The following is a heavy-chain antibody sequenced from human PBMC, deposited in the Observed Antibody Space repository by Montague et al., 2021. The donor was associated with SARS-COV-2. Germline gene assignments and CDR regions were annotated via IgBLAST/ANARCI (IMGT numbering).Heavy chain of an antibody. CDR2: ISHNRST. D-gene: IGHD3-10*01. J-gene: IGHJ6*02. Sequence: SETLSLTCAVYGASFRGEDWRRIRQHPRKWLEWFGEISHNRSTNYNPSLKSRVTISVDTSKNQFSLKLSSVTAADTAVYYCSRVRYYGSGTSLGMDVWGQGTMVTVSS. CDR1: GASFRGED. V-gene: IGHV4-34*01. CDR3: SRVRYYGSGTSLGMDV.